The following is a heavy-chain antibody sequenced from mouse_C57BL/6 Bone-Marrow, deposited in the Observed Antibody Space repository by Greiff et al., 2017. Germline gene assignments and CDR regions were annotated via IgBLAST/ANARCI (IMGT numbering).Heavy chain of an antibody. V-gene: IGHV1-52*01. Sequence: VQLQPPGAELVRPGSSVKLSCKASGYTFTSYWMHWVKQRPIQGLEWIGNIDPSDSETHYNQKFKDKATLTVDQSSSTAYMQLNSLTSEDSAVYYCARGRAYYSNYGRGLFAYWGQGTLVTVSA. J-gene: IGHJ3*01. CDR1: GYTFTSYW. D-gene: IGHD2-5*01. CDR3: ARGRAYYSNYGRGLFAY. CDR2: IDPSDSET.